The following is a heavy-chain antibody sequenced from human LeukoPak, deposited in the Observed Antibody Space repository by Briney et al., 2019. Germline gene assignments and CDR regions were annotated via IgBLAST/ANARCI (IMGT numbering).Heavy chain of an antibody. CDR1: GFTFSSYA. V-gene: IGHV3-30-3*01. CDR2: ISYDGSNK. Sequence: GRSLRLSCAASGFTFSSYAMHWVRQAPGKGLEWVAVISYDGSNKYYADSVKGRFTISRDNSRNTLYLQMNSLRAEDTAVYYRARGGGSCSSTSCLPDYWGQGTLVTVSS. CDR3: ARGGGSCSSTSCLPDY. J-gene: IGHJ4*02. D-gene: IGHD2-2*01.